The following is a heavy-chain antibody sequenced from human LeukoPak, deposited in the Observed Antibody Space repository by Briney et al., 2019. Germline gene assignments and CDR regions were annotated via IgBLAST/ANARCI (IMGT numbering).Heavy chain of an antibody. J-gene: IGHJ5*02. V-gene: IGHV5-51*01. CDR1: GYSFTSYW. CDR3: ARVPYCSGGSCLDNWFDP. Sequence: GESLKISCKGSGYSFTSYWIGWVRQMPGRGLERMGIIYPGDSDTRYSPSFQGQVTISADKSISTAYLQWSSLKASDTAMYYCARVPYCSGGSCLDNWFDPWGQGTLVTVSS. D-gene: IGHD2-15*01. CDR2: IYPGDSDT.